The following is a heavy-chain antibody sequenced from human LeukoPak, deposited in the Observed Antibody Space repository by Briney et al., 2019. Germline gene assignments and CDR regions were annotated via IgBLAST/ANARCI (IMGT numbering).Heavy chain of an antibody. D-gene: IGHD4-11*01. CDR1: GFTFSSYD. Sequence: PGGSLRLSCAASGFTFSSYDMHWVRQATGKGLEWVSAIGTAGDTYYPGSVKGRFTISRENAKNSLYLQMNSLRAGDTAVYYCARALPLVTTVTNYYYYYGMDVWGQGTTVTVSS. J-gene: IGHJ6*02. CDR3: ARALPLVTTVTNYYYYYGMDV. CDR2: IGTAGDT. V-gene: IGHV3-13*01.